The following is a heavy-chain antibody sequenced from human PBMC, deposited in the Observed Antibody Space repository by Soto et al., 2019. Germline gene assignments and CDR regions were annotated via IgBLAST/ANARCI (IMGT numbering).Heavy chain of an antibody. CDR3: GRDLGLGAVSY. V-gene: IGHV1-46*01. CDR2: INPSDGSA. D-gene: IGHD1-26*01. CDR1: GYTFTSYY. Sequence: QVQLVQSGAEVMRPGASVKVSCKASGYTFTSYYIHWVRQAPGQGLEWMGMINPSDGSASYAQKFQGRVTMTRDTSTSTVYMELSSLKSGGTAVYYCGRDLGLGAVSYWGQGTLVTASS. J-gene: IGHJ4*02.